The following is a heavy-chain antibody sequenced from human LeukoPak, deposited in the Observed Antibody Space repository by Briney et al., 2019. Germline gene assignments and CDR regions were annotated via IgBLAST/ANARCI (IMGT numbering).Heavy chain of an antibody. CDR1: GYTFTSYA. V-gene: IGHV1-69*04. D-gene: IGHD3-10*01. J-gene: IGHJ6*02. Sequence: SVKVSCKASGYTFTSYAINWVRQAPGQGLEWMGRIIPIVGITNYAQKFQGRVTIIADNSTRTAYMELSSLTSEDTAVYYCARGLHFTMVRGGTTNYYYGMDVWGQGTSVTVSS. CDR3: ARGLHFTMVRGGTTNYYYGMDV. CDR2: IIPIVGIT.